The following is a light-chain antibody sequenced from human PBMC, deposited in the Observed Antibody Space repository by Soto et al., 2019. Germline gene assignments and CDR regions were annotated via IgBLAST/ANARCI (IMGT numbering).Light chain of an antibody. CDR3: QKYDGAPFT. CDR1: QGISNY. V-gene: IGKV1-27*01. J-gene: IGKJ3*01. Sequence: DIQMTQSPSSLSAFVGDRVTITCWASQGISNYLAWYQQKPGKVTTVLIYGVSTLRPGVPSRFSVSGSGTDFTLTISGLQPEDVATYYCQKYDGAPFTFGPGTKVDIK. CDR2: GVS.